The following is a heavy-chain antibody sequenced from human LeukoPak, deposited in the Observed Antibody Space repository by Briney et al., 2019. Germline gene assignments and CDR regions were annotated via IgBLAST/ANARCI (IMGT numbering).Heavy chain of an antibody. V-gene: IGHV3-21*01. CDR2: ISSSSRYI. J-gene: IGHJ4*02. CDR1: GFTFSSYS. D-gene: IGHD3-9*01. Sequence: GGSLRLSCAASGFTFSSYSMNCVRQAPGKGLEWVSSISSSSRYIYYADSVKGRFTISRDNAKNSLYLQMNSLRAEETDVYYCARGHLDYDILTGYSYWGQGTLVTVSS. CDR3: ARGHLDYDILTGYSY.